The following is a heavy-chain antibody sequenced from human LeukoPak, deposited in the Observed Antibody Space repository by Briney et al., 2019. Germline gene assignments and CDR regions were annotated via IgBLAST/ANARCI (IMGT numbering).Heavy chain of an antibody. J-gene: IGHJ4*02. Sequence: ASVKVSCKTSGYTFTSYNINWVRQATGQGLEWMGGMNPNNGDTGYAQKFQGRVTMTRTTSISTAYMELSSLRSEDTAVYYCARGYCSTDSCYLDWGQGTPVIVSS. V-gene: IGHV1-8*01. D-gene: IGHD2-2*01. CDR1: GYTFTSYN. CDR2: MNPNNGDT. CDR3: ARGYCSTDSCYLD.